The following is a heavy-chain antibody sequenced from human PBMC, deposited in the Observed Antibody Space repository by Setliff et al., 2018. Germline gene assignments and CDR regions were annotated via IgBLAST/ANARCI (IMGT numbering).Heavy chain of an antibody. V-gene: IGHV3-64*02. Sequence: PGGSLRLSCAASGFTFSSYAMHWVRQAPGRGLEYVSAINSNGGTTYYADSVKGRFTVSRDDSKKTLYLQMNSLRAEDTAVYYCAKRGDSSSWLEYWGQGTLVTVSS. D-gene: IGHD6-13*01. CDR3: AKRGDSSSWLEY. CDR1: GFTFSSYA. CDR2: INSNGGTT. J-gene: IGHJ4*02.